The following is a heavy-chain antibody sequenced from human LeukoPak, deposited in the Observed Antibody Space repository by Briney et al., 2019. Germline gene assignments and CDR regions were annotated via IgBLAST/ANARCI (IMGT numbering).Heavy chain of an antibody. Sequence: ASVKVSCKASGYTFTSYGISWVRQAPGQGLEWMGWISAYNGNTNYAQRLQGRVTMTTDTSTSTAYMELRSLRSDDTAVYYCARVTQNYIAARPLDYYYYYMDVWGKGTTVTVS. CDR1: GYTFTSYG. D-gene: IGHD6-6*01. J-gene: IGHJ6*03. CDR3: ARVTQNYIAARPLDYYYYYMDV. CDR2: ISAYNGNT. V-gene: IGHV1-18*01.